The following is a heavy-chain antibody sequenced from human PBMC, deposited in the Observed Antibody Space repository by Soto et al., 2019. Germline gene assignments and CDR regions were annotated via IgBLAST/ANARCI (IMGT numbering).Heavy chain of an antibody. Sequence: ASVKVSCKASGYTFTSYGISWVRQAPGQGLEWMGWISAYNGNTNYAQKLQGRVTMTTDTSASTAYMELRSLRSDDTAVYYCARDRLRFVEWLFADHPFDYWGQGTLVTVSS. CDR3: ARDRLRFVEWLFADHPFDY. CDR2: ISAYNGNT. D-gene: IGHD3-3*01. CDR1: GYTFTSYG. V-gene: IGHV1-18*01. J-gene: IGHJ4*02.